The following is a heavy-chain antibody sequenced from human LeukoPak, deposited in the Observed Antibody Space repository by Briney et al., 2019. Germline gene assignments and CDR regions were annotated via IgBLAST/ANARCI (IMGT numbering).Heavy chain of an antibody. D-gene: IGHD1-26*01. CDR3: AREGSSVGATLRFDY. J-gene: IGHJ4*02. Sequence: EASVKVSCKASGGTVSSYAISWVRQAPGQGLEWMGRIIPILGIANYAQKFQGRVTITADKSTSTAYMELSSLRSEDTAVYYCAREGSSVGATLRFDYWGQGTLVTVSS. CDR1: GGTVSSYA. CDR2: IIPILGIA. V-gene: IGHV1-69*04.